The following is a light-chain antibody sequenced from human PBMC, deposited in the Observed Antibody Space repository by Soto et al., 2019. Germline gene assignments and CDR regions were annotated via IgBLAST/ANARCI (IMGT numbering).Light chain of an antibody. Sequence: QSALTQPASVSGSPGESITISCTGTSSDIGGDHYVSWYQHYPGKAPKVIIYDVTKRPSGVPDRSSGSRSSNTASLTISGLVTAYDGEYYCCSYGCTYTLHVFGTGTKLTVL. CDR3: CSYGCTYTLHV. CDR1: SSDIGGDHY. J-gene: IGLJ1*01. CDR2: DVT. V-gene: IGLV2-14*03.